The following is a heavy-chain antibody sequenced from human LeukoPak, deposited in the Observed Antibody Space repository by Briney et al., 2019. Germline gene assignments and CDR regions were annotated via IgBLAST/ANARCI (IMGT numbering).Heavy chain of an antibody. J-gene: IGHJ5*02. CDR2: ISSTGGTA. V-gene: IGHV3-23*01. CDR1: GFTLSIFG. Sequence: GGTLRLSCAASGFTLSIFGMSWVRQAPGKGLEWVSAISSTGGTAYYADSVKGRFTISRDNAKNSLYLQMNSLRAEDTAVYYCARDLRLWFGDGFDPWGRGTLVTVSS. CDR3: ARDLRLWFGDGFDP. D-gene: IGHD3-10*01.